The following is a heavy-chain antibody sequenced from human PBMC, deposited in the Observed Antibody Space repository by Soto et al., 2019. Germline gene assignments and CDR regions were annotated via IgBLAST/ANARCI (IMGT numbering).Heavy chain of an antibody. V-gene: IGHV4-30-4*01. Sequence: PLEFLSLTRPAPLRCVSRGDHYWSWILQPTGKGVELISYIYYSGITYYNPSLKSRVTISVDTSKNHFSLKRSSVTAADTAVYYCDRDWTNGVCYNGMGVWGQGTTVTVSS. CDR2: IYYSGIT. CDR1: LRCVSRGDHY. CDR3: DRDWTNGVCYNGMGV. J-gene: IGHJ6*02. D-gene: IGHD2-8*01.